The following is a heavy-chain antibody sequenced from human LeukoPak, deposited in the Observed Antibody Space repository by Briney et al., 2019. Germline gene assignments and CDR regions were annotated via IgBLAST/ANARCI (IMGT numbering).Heavy chain of an antibody. D-gene: IGHD6-19*01. Sequence: GGSLRLSCAASGFTFSSYSMNWVRQAPGKGLEWVSSISTSSSYIYYADSVKGRFTISRDNAKNSLYLQMNSLRAEDTAVYYCARDLEGGAGTASTFDYWGQGTLVTVSS. V-gene: IGHV3-21*01. CDR2: ISTSSSYI. J-gene: IGHJ4*02. CDR1: GFTFSSYS. CDR3: ARDLEGGAGTASTFDY.